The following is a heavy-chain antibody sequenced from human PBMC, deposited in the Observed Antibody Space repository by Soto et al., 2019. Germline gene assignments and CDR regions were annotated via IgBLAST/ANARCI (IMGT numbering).Heavy chain of an antibody. CDR3: ARGDVAARPDSDYYYYYMDV. D-gene: IGHD6-6*01. J-gene: IGHJ6*03. Sequence: PSETLSFTCTVSVGSISSYYWSWIRQPPGKGLEWIGYIYYSGSTNYNPSLKSRVTISVDTSKNQFSLKLSSVTAADTAVYYCARGDVAARPDSDYYYYYMDVWGKGTTVTVSS. CDR2: IYYSGST. V-gene: IGHV4-59*01. CDR1: VGSISSYY.